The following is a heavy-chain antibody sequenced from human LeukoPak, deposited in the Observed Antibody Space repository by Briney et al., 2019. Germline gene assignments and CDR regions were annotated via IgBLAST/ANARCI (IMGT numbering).Heavy chain of an antibody. D-gene: IGHD3-3*01. CDR2: IYSGGST. V-gene: IGHV3-53*01. J-gene: IGHJ6*03. CDR3: ARDLLWGYDFWSGYGVMDV. CDR1: GFTVSSNY. Sequence: GGSLRLSCAASGFTVSSNYMSWVRQAPGKGLEWVSVIYSGGSTYYADSVKGRFTISRDNSKNTLYLQMNSLRAEDTAVYYCARDLLWGYDFWSGYGVMDVWGKGTTVTVSS.